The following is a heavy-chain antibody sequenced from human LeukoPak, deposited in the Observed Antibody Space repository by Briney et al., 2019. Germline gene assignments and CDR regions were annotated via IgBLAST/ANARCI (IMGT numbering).Heavy chain of an antibody. CDR3: ARDSRVTTGYPYYFDY. CDR2: INPNKGCT. CDR1: GYSFSGHY. J-gene: IGHJ4*02. V-gene: IGHV1-2*02. Sequence: GASVKVSCRTSGYSFSGHYIQWVRQAPGQGLQWMGWINPNKGCTNYAQEFQGRVTMTRDTSITTAYMELSSLSSDDTAVYYCARDSRVTTGYPYYFDYWGQGTLVTVSS. D-gene: IGHD3-9*01.